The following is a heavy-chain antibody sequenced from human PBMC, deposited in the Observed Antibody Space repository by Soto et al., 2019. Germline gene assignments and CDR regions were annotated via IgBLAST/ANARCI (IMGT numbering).Heavy chain of an antibody. CDR2: TYYRSKWYN. CDR1: GHNCPSNSAA. V-gene: IGHV6-1*01. J-gene: IGHJ6*02. Sequence: SQTLSLTCAMSGHNCPSNSAAWNWIMQSPSRGLEWLGRTYYRSKWYNDYAVSVKSRITINPDTSKNQFSLQLNSVTPEDTAVYYCARDRWVFIPMNYYHYCGMDVWGQGTTVTVS. CDR3: ARDRWVFIPMNYYHYCGMDV. D-gene: IGHD2-21*01.